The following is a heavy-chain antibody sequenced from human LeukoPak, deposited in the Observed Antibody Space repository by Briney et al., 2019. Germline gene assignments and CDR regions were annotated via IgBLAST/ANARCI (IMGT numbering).Heavy chain of an antibody. CDR2: IKQDGSEK. D-gene: IGHD5-12*01. Sequence: GGSLRLSCAASGFTFSSYWMSWVRQAPGKGLEWVANIKQDGSEKYYVDSVKGRFTISRDNAKNTLYLHMNSLRAEDTAVYYCARSAAAGRIVATFAYWGQGTLVTVSS. CDR3: ARSAAAGRIVATFAY. J-gene: IGHJ4*02. V-gene: IGHV3-7*01. CDR1: GFTFSSYW.